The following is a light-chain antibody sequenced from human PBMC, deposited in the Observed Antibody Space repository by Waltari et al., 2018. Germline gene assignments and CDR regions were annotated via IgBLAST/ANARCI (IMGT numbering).Light chain of an antibody. V-gene: IGLV1-47*01. CDR3: AAWDDSLSGRV. CDR1: SSNIGSNY. J-gene: IGLJ1*01. Sequence: QSVLTQPPSASGTPGQRVTISCSGSSSNIGSNYVYWYQQLPGTAPKLLIYRNNQQPSGVPTRFSGSKSGTSASLAISGLRSEDEADYYCAAWDDSLSGRVFGTGTKVTVL. CDR2: RNN.